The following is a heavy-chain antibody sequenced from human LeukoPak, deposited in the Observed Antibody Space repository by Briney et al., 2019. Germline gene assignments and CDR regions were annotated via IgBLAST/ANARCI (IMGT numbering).Heavy chain of an antibody. CDR1: GYTFTAYY. Sequence: ASVKVSCKASGYTFTAYYMHWVRQAPGQGLEWMGKDNPSGGITRYAQKFQDRVTLTWDTSTSTVYLELSSLRYEDTAVYYCARDSRIGTATDWFDPWGQGALVTVSS. V-gene: IGHV1-46*01. D-gene: IGHD1-26*01. J-gene: IGHJ5*02. CDR2: DNPSGGIT. CDR3: ARDSRIGTATDWFDP.